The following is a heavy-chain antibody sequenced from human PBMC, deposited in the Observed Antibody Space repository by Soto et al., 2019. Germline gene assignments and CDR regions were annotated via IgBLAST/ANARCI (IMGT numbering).Heavy chain of an antibody. CDR1: GYSISSGYY. CDR3: AREPFYYDFWSGYYGTGYYYGMDV. Sequence: SETLSLTCAVSGYSISSGYYWGWIRQPPGKGLEWIGSIYHSGSTYYNPSLKSRVTISVDTSKNQFSLKLSSVTAADTAVYYCAREPFYYDFWSGYYGTGYYYGMDVWGQGTTVTVSS. V-gene: IGHV4-38-2*02. CDR2: IYHSGST. D-gene: IGHD3-3*01. J-gene: IGHJ6*02.